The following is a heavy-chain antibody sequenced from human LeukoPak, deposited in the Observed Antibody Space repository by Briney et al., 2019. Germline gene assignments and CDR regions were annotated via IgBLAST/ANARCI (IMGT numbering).Heavy chain of an antibody. D-gene: IGHD4-17*01. Sequence: EGSLRLSCAASGFTFSSYWMSWVRQAPGKGLEWVANINQDGSEKYYVDSVKGRFTISRDNAKNSLYLQMNSLRAEDTAVYYCAGVYGDYREDAFDIWGQGTMVTVSS. CDR3: AGVYGDYREDAFDI. CDR2: INQDGSEK. J-gene: IGHJ3*02. CDR1: GFTFSSYW. V-gene: IGHV3-7*01.